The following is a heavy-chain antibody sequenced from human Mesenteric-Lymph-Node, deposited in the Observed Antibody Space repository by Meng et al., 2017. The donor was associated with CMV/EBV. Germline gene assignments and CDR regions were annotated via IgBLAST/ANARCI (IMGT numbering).Heavy chain of an antibody. CDR2: ISWNSDII. CDR1: GFNFDEYA. V-gene: IGHV3-9*01. CDR3: AKDWYPSGGYHTENYHYNGMDV. J-gene: IGHJ6*02. Sequence: GGSLRLSCAASGFNFDEYAIHWVRQAPGKGLEWVSGISWNSDIIGYADSVMGRFTISRDNAKNSLYLQMNNVRAEDTAFYYCAKDWYPSGGYHTENYHYNGMDVWGQGTTVTVSS. D-gene: IGHD2-15*01.